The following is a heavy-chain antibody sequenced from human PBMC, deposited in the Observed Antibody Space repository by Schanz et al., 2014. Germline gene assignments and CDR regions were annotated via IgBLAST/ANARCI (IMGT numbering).Heavy chain of an antibody. J-gene: IGHJ4*02. CDR1: GGSISSHF. Sequence: QVQLQESGPGLVKPSETLSLTCSVSGGSISSHFWSWIRQPPGKGLEWIGYIYHTGTTYYSPSLRGRVTISKDGSKTLFFLNLNSRTAADTAVYYCARGGGPSHYDHVWGNFRYTHFDYWGQGTLVTVSS. D-gene: IGHD3-16*02. CDR3: ARGGGPSHYDHVWGNFRYTHFDY. V-gene: IGHV4-59*11. CDR2: IYHTGTT.